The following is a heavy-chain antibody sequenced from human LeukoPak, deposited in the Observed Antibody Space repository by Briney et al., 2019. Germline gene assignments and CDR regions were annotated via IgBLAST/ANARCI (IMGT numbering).Heavy chain of an antibody. V-gene: IGHV4-59*01. CDR1: GGSISSYY. Sequence: PSETLSLTCTVSGGSISSYYWSWIRQPPGKGLEWIGYIYYSGSTNYNPSLKSRVTISVDTSKNQFSLKLSSVTAADSAVYYCANGYDTDAFDIWGQGTMVTVSS. CDR3: ANGYDTDAFDI. J-gene: IGHJ3*02. CDR2: IYYSGST. D-gene: IGHD6-13*01.